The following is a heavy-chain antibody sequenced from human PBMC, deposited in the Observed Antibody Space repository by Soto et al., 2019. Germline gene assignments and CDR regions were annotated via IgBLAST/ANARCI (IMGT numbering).Heavy chain of an antibody. J-gene: IGHJ4*02. D-gene: IGHD6-13*01. CDR3: ARDAPTIAAQGDY. CDR2: MSAYNGNT. Sequence: QVQLVQSGAEVKKPGATVKVSCKASGYTFTSYGIGWVRQTPGQGLEWMGWMSAYNGNTNYAQKLQGRVTMTRDTSTRTAYMDLSSLRADETAVYDCARDAPTIAAQGDYWGQGTLVTFSS. V-gene: IGHV1-18*01. CDR1: GYTFTSYG.